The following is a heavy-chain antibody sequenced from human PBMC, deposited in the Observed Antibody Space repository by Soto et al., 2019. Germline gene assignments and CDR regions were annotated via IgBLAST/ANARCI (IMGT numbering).Heavy chain of an antibody. D-gene: IGHD3-3*01. Sequence: GGSLRLSCAASGFTFSSYWMHWVRQAPGKGLVWVSRINSDGSSTSYADSVKGRFTISRDNAKNTLYLQMNSLRAEDTAVYYCARVYHLEWENNWFDPWGQGTLVTVSS. CDR1: GFTFSSYW. J-gene: IGHJ5*02. CDR2: INSDGSST. CDR3: ARVYHLEWENNWFDP. V-gene: IGHV3-74*01.